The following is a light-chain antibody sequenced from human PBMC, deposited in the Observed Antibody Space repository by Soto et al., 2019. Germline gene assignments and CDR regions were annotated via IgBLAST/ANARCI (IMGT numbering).Light chain of an antibody. CDR3: CSYTTTNTLV. V-gene: IGLV2-14*01. CDR1: SSDVGGYNY. Sequence: QSALTQPASVSGSPGQSITISCTGTSSDVGGYNYVSWYQQHPRKAPKVIIYGVTHRPSGVSNRFSGSKSVNKASLTISGLQAEDEAGYYCCSYTTTNTLVFGAGTKLTVL. J-gene: IGLJ2*01. CDR2: GVT.